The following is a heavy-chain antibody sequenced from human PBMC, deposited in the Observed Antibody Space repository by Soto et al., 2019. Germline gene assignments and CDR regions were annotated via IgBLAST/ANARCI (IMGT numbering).Heavy chain of an antibody. J-gene: IGHJ4*02. CDR2: ISGYNGNT. CDR1: GYTFTSFG. V-gene: IGHV1-18*01. D-gene: IGHD3-10*01. Sequence: QVQLVQSGAEVKKPGASVKVSCKSSGYTFTSFGINWVRQAPGQGLEWMGWISGYNGNTNSAQKLQGRVNMTTNTSTSTAYMELRSLRSDDTAVYYCARDEAGEWFRNYWGQGTLVTFSS. CDR3: ARDEAGEWFRNY.